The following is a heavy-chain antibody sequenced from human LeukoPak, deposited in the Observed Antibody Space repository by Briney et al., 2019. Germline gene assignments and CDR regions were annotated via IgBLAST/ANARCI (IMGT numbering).Heavy chain of an antibody. Sequence: SETLSLTCTVSGGSISSYYWSWIRQPPGKGLEWIGYIYYSGSTNYNPSLKSRVTISVDTSKNQFSLKLSSVTAADTAVYYCARATRKYGSRSSSGFDYWGQGTLVTVSS. CDR3: ARATRKYGSRSSSGFDY. J-gene: IGHJ4*02. CDR1: GGSISSYY. CDR2: IYYSGST. V-gene: IGHV4-59*01. D-gene: IGHD3-10*01.